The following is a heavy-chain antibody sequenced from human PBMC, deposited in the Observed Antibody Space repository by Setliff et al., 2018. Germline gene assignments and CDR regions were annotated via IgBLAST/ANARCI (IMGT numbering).Heavy chain of an antibody. CDR3: ARDGNNWNDLDY. CDR2: IGESGNNI. V-gene: IGHV3-11*04. D-gene: IGHD1-20*01. J-gene: IGHJ4*01. Sequence: GGSLRLSCAASGFTFSGYYMQWVRQAPGKGLEWVSYIGESGNNIHYADSVKDRFTISRENAKNLPYLQMNRLRVEETALYDCARDGNNWNDLDYWGHGTLVTVSS. CDR1: GFTFSGYY.